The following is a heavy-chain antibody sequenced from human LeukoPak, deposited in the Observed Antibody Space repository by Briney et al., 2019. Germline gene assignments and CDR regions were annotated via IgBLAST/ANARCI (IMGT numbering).Heavy chain of an antibody. V-gene: IGHV1-8*01. CDR1: GYTFTSYD. Sequence: ASVTVSFKASGYTFTSYDINWVRQATGQGLEWMGWMNPNSGNTGYAQKFQGRVTVTRNTSISTAYMELSSLRSEDTAVYYCARSNSVPSLLWFGEPRYGMDVWGQGTTVTVSS. CDR2: MNPNSGNT. CDR3: ARSNSVPSLLWFGEPRYGMDV. D-gene: IGHD3-10*01. J-gene: IGHJ6*02.